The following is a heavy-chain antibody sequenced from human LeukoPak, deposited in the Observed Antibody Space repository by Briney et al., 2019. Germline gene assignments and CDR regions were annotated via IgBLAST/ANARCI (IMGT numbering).Heavy chain of an antibody. CDR2: ISDSGDRT. CDR3: AKGLGTSGYHDY. V-gene: IGHV3-23*01. D-gene: IGHD3-22*01. J-gene: IGHJ4*02. Sequence: GGSLRLSCAAAGFPFSNYAMTWVRQAPGKGLERVSGISDSGDRTYYADSVEGRFTISRDNFKNMLYLQMNSLRVEDTALYYCAKGLGTSGYHDYWGQGTLVTVSS. CDR1: GFPFSNYA.